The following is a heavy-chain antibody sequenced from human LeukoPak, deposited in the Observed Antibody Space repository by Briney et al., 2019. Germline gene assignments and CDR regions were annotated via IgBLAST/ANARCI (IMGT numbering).Heavy chain of an antibody. CDR2: IYCSGST. CDR1: GGSISNYY. J-gene: IGHJ4*02. CDR3: ARVGGYNSPPIL. D-gene: IGHD5-24*01. V-gene: IGHV4-59*01. Sequence: PSETLSLTCTVSGGSISNYYWSWIRQPPGKGLKWIGYIYCSGSTNYNPSLKSRVTISVDTSKNQFSLKLSSVTAADTAVYYCARVGGYNSPPILWGQGSLVTVSS.